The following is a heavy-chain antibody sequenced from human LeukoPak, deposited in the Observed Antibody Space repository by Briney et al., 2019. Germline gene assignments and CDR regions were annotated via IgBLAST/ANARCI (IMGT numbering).Heavy chain of an antibody. Sequence: PSQTLSLTCTVSGASINTGSYYWSWIRQPPGKGLEWIGYIYYSGSTNYNPSLKSRVTISVDTSKNQFSLKLSSVTAADTAVYYCAGAYYYGSGSSFSWGQGTLVTVSS. J-gene: IGHJ4*02. CDR3: AGAYYYGSGSSFS. V-gene: IGHV4-61*01. CDR2: IYYSGST. CDR1: GASINTGSYY. D-gene: IGHD3-10*01.